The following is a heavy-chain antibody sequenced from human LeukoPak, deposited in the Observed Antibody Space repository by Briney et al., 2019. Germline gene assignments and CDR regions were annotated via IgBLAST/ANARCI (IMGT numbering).Heavy chain of an antibody. CDR2: IYYSGST. V-gene: IGHV4-59*08. CDR1: GGSISSYY. CDR3: ARVFRPTGYYSNPRSGSFDF. J-gene: IGHJ4*02. Sequence: PPETLSLTCTGSGGSISSYYWSWIRQPPGKGLEWIGYIYYSGSTNYNPSLKSRVTISVDTSKNQFSLDLSSVTAADTAVYYCARVFRPTGYYSNPRSGSFDFWGQGSLVTVSS. D-gene: IGHD3-9*01.